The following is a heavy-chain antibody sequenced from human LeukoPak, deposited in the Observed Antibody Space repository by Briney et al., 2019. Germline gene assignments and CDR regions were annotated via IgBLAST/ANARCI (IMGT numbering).Heavy chain of an antibody. Sequence: PSETLSLTCTVSGGSISSYYWSWIRQPPGKGLEWIGYIYYSGSTNYNPSLKSRVTISVDTSKNQFSLKLSSVTAADTAVYYCARVAAAGTGGSASFDYWGQGTLVTVSS. CDR3: ARVAAAGTGGSASFDY. V-gene: IGHV4-59*12. CDR1: GGSISSYY. CDR2: IYYSGST. J-gene: IGHJ4*02. D-gene: IGHD6-13*01.